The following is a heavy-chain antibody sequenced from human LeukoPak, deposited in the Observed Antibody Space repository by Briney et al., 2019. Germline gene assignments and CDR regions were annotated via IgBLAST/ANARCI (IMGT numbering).Heavy chain of an antibody. J-gene: IGHJ3*02. V-gene: IGHV4-59*11. CDR2: IYYSGST. D-gene: IGHD3-10*01. CDR1: GGSISSHY. Sequence: SETLSLTCTVSGGSISSHYWSWIRQPPGKGLEWIGYIYYSGSTNYNPSLKSRVTISVDTSKNQFSLKLSSVTAADTAVYYCARSVARRFYYYGSGDDAFDIWGQGTMVTVSS. CDR3: ARSVARRFYYYGSGDDAFDI.